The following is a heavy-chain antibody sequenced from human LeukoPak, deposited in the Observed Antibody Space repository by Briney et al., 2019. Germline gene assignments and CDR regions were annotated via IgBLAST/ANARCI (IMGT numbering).Heavy chain of an antibody. CDR2: IKKDVGEK. V-gene: IGHV3-7*01. Sequence: GGSLRLSCAASGFTFSSHWMTWIRQAPGKGLEWVASIKKDVGEKFYVDSVKGRFTISRDNAKNSLYLHMNSLRVEDTAVYYCARGPLYGSRSDYFDYWGQGTLVTVSS. CDR3: ARGPLYGSRSDYFDY. J-gene: IGHJ4*02. CDR1: GFTFSSHW. D-gene: IGHD3-10*01.